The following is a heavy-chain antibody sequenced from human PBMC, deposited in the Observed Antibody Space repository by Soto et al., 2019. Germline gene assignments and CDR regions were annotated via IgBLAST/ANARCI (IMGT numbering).Heavy chain of an antibody. CDR3: ARRNGDFQSFYYYFGMDV. J-gene: IGHJ6*02. D-gene: IGHD4-17*01. Sequence: EVRLVQSGAEMKKPGESLRISCKGSGYSFTSRWITWVRQTPGKGLEWMGRIDPSDLFTDYSPSFQGQVTISVDRSIDTVFLQWSSLRASDTATYYCARRNGDFQSFYYYFGMDVWGQGTTVTVSS. CDR1: GYSFTSRW. CDR2: IDPSDLFT. V-gene: IGHV5-10-1*04.